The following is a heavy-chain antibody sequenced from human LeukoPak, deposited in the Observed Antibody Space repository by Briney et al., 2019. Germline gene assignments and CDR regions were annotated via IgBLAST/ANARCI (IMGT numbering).Heavy chain of an antibody. V-gene: IGHV1-2*02. CDR3: ALLGEYDFWSGYPFDY. CDR1: GYTFTGYY. D-gene: IGHD3-3*01. Sequence: ASVKVSCKASGYTFTGYYMHWVRQAPGQGLEWMGWINPNSGGTNYAQKFQGRVTMTRDTSISTAYMELSRLRSDDTAVYYRALLGEYDFWSGYPFDYWGQGTLVTVSS. J-gene: IGHJ4*02. CDR2: INPNSGGT.